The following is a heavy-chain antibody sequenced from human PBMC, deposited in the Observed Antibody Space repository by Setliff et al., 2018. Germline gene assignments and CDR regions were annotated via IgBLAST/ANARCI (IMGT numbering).Heavy chain of an antibody. D-gene: IGHD6-19*01. Sequence: GGSLRLSCAASGFTFSSYRMHWVRQAPGKGLEWVAVIWDDGGNKYHADSVKGRFTISRDNSKNTLYLQMNSLRAEDTAVYYCTTRTAVVRSFDTWGQGTLVTVSS. V-gene: IGHV3-33*08. CDR3: TTRTAVVRSFDT. J-gene: IGHJ4*02. CDR2: IWDDGGNK. CDR1: GFTFSSYR.